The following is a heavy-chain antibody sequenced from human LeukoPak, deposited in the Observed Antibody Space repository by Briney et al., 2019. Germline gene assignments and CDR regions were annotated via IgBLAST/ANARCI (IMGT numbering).Heavy chain of an antibody. CDR1: GGTFSSYA. CDR2: IIPILGIA. J-gene: IGHJ4*02. V-gene: IGHV1-69*04. Sequence: SVKVSCKASGGTFSSYAISWVRQAPGQGLEWMGRIIPILGIANYAQKFQGRVTITADKSTSTAYMELRSLRSDDTAVYYCARDSGYSYALDYWGQGTLVTVSS. CDR3: ARDSGYSYALDY. D-gene: IGHD5-18*01.